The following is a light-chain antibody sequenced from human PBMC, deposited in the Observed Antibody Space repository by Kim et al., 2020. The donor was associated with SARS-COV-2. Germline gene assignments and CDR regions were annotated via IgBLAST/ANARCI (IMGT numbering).Light chain of an antibody. J-gene: IGLJ3*02. CDR3: ATWDDSLNGWV. CDR2: SNN. Sequence: GQRVTTSCSGGISNIGSNNVNWYQQVPGAAPRLLIYSNNQRPSGIPDRFSGSKSGTSASLAISGLQSEDEADYYCATWDDSLNGWVFGGGTQLTVL. V-gene: IGLV1-44*01. CDR1: ISNIGSNN.